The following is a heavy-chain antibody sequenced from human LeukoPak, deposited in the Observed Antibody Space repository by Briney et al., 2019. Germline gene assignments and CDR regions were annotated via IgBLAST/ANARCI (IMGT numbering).Heavy chain of an antibody. CDR3: ARDAVPAANWFDP. J-gene: IGHJ5*02. CDR1: GYTFTSYA. CDR2: INPSGGST. D-gene: IGHD2-2*01. Sequence: ASVKVSCKASGYTFTSYAMHWVRQAPGQRLEWMGIINPSGGSTSYAQKFQGRVTMTRDTSTSTVYMELSSLRSEDTAVYYCARDAVPAANWFDPWGQGTLVTVSS. V-gene: IGHV1-46*01.